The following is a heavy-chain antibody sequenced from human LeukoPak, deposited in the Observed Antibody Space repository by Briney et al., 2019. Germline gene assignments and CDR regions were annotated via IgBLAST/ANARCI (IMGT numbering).Heavy chain of an antibody. Sequence: GGSLRLSCAASGFTFSSYWMSWVRQAPGKGLEWVANIKQDGSEKYYVDSVKGRFTISRDNAKNSLYLQMNSLRAEDTAVYYCARIQYSSSWCGNYYYYYMDVWGKGTTVTVS. CDR3: ARIQYSSSWCGNYYYYYMDV. D-gene: IGHD6-13*01. CDR2: IKQDGSEK. J-gene: IGHJ6*03. V-gene: IGHV3-7*01. CDR1: GFTFSSYW.